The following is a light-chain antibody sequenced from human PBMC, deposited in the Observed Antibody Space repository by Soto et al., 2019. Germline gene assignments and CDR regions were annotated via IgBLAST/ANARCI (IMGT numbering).Light chain of an antibody. CDR2: DGS. Sequence: DMQVTQSPSTLSASVGDTVTITCRASQSISSWLAWYQQKSGKAPKLLIHDGSTLQSGVPSRFSGSGSGTQFTLTISGLQPDDFATSCCQHYSSYSPTFGPGTTVAIK. J-gene: IGKJ3*01. CDR1: QSISSW. CDR3: QHYSSYSPT. V-gene: IGKV1-5*01.